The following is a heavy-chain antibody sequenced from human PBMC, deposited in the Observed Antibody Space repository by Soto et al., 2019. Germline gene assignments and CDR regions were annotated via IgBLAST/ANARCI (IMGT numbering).Heavy chain of an antibody. CDR2: ISFDGSNT. V-gene: IGHV3-30*18. J-gene: IGHJ6*02. D-gene: IGHD3-22*01. Sequence: AQLVESGGGVVQPGGSLRLSCAASGFSFGSNGMHWVRRPPGEGLEWGAGISFDGSNTYYRDFVRGRFAIFRDKSKNTLSQQMNSMKLYDTVRYYCVKRLYDTLINGHYHYYGLDVWGQGTTVTVSS. CDR1: GFSFGSNG. CDR3: VKRLYDTLINGHYHYYGLDV.